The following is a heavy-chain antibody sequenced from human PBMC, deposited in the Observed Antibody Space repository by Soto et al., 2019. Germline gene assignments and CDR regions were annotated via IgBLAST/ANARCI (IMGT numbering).Heavy chain of an antibody. CDR3: ALWMGTGTYWPPAPLDY. V-gene: IGHV1-69*02. CDR2: IIPILGIA. D-gene: IGHD1-7*01. CDR1: GGTFSSYT. Sequence: ASVKVSCKASGGTFSSYTISWVRQAPGQGLEWMGRIIPILGIANYAQKFQGRVTITADKSTSTAYMELSSLRSEDTAVYYCALWMGTGTYWPPAPLDYWGQGTLVTVSS. J-gene: IGHJ4*02.